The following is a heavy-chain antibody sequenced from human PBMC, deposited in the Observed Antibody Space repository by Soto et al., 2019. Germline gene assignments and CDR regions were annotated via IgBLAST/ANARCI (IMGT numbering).Heavy chain of an antibody. Sequence: PSETLSLTCIVSGGSISRYYWSWIRQPPGRGLEWIGNIFSSGTTNYNPSLKSRVTISVDTSKNQVSLIPNAVTAADTAVYYCAREYYDFWSVTYSYYGMDVWGHGTTVTVSS. V-gene: IGHV4-59*01. J-gene: IGHJ6*02. CDR1: GGSISRYY. CDR2: IFSSGTT. D-gene: IGHD3-3*01. CDR3: AREYYDFWSVTYSYYGMDV.